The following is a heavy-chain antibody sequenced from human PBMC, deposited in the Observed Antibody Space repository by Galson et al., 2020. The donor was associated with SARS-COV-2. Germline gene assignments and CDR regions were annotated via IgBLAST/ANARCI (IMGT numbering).Heavy chain of an antibody. CDR1: GGYVRRYY. V-gene: IGHV4-59*02. CDR2: ISEIGYT. D-gene: IGHD5-12*01. CDR3: ARGYSGYDSSGGTDYFYYYMDV. J-gene: IGHJ6*03. Sequence: LETLSLTCTVSGGYVRRYYWNWIRQSPGKGLERIGYISEIGYTNYSPSLNSRVTMSIDTSKNQFSLQLRYVTTADTAVYFCARGYSGYDSSGGTDYFYYYMDVWGRGTTVTISS.